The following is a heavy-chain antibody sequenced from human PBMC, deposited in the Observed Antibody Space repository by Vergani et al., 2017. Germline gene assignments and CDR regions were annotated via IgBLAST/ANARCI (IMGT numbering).Heavy chain of an antibody. CDR2: ISSSSSYI. D-gene: IGHD4-11*01. J-gene: IGHJ6*03. CDR1: GFTFSSYG. V-gene: IGHV3-21*01. Sequence: VQLVESGGGVVQPGRSLRLSCAASGFTFSSYGMHWVRQAPGKGLEWVSSISSSSSYIYYADSVKGRFTISRDNAKNSLYLQMNSLRAEDTAVYYCARHDXSNYWGAYYYYMDVWGKGTTVTVSS. CDR3: ARHDXSNYWGAYYYYMDV.